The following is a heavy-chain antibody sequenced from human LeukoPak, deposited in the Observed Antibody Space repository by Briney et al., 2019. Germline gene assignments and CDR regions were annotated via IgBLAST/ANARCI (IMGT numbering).Heavy chain of an antibody. V-gene: IGHV3-21*01. Sequence: KSGGSLRLSCAASGFTFSSYSMNWVRQAPGKGLEWVSSISIISSYIYYADSVNRRFTISRDNAKNSLYLQMNGLRAEDTAVYYCAREGGGLGTYFDYWGQGTLVTVSS. CDR1: GFTFSSYS. D-gene: IGHD5-12*01. CDR2: ISIISSYI. CDR3: AREGGGLGTYFDY. J-gene: IGHJ4*02.